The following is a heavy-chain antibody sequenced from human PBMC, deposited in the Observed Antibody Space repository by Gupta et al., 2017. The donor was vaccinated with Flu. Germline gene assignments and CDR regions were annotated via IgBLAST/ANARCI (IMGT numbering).Heavy chain of an antibody. CDR1: GLTFSNSA. D-gene: IGHD3-10*01. CDR2: VGGSGSVS. V-gene: IGHV3-23*01. Sequence: ASGLTFSNSARSWVRQAPGREPEWVATVGGSGSVSFYADSVKGRFIISRDNSKNTLSLDMNRLRGDDTGLYYCAKVTHITMVVVENWGQGTQVTVSS. CDR3: AKVTHITMVVVEN. J-gene: IGHJ1*01.